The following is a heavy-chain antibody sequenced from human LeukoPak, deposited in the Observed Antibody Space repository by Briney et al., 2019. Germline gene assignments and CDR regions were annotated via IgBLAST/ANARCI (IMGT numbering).Heavy chain of an antibody. CDR3: ARVVGSYVDY. D-gene: IGHD3-10*01. CDR2: IHHSGST. CDR1: GGSISSGSW. Sequence: SETLSLTCAVSGGSISSGSWWGWIRQPPGKGLEWIGEIHHSGSTNYNPSLKSRVTLSVDKSKNQLSLRLTSVTAADTAVYYCARVVGSYVDYWGQGTLVTVSS. J-gene: IGHJ4*02. V-gene: IGHV4-4*02.